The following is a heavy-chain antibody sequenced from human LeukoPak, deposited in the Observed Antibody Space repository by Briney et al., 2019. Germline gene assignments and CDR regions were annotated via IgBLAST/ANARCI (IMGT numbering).Heavy chain of an antibody. J-gene: IGHJ6*03. CDR3: ATKDGYDILTGYHPYYYYYYMDV. CDR1: GFTFSSYA. V-gene: IGHV3-23*01. CDR2: ISGSGGST. D-gene: IGHD3-9*01. Sequence: GGSLRLSCAASGFTFSSYAMSWVRQAPGKGLEWVSAISGSGGSTYYADSVKGRFTISRDNSKNTLYLQMNSLRAEDTAVYYCATKDGYDILTGYHPYYYYYYMDVWGKGTTVTVSS.